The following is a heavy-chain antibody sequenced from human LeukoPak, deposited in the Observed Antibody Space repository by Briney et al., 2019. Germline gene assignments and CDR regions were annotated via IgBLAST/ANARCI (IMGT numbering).Heavy chain of an antibody. D-gene: IGHD2-15*01. V-gene: IGHV4-34*01. CDR1: GVSLNGYY. J-gene: IGHJ4*02. CDR3: VRGVLVMVYGALDY. Sequence: SETLSLTRAVYGVSLNGYYWTWIRQSPGKGLEWIGEINHTGATNYKASLKSRLTITIDTSKSQFSLKLSSVTAADSGVYYCVRGVLVMVYGALDYWGQGTQVTVSS. CDR2: INHTGAT.